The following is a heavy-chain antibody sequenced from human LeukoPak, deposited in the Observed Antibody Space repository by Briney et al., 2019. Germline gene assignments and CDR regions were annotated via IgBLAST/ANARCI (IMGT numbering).Heavy chain of an antibody. CDR2: IYHSGST. CDR1: GGSISSSSDY. D-gene: IGHD3-10*01. V-gene: IGHV4-39*07. Sequence: SETLSLTCTVSGGSISSSSDYWGWIRHAPGRGLEWIGSIYHSGSTYYNPSLKSRVTISVDTSKNQFSLKLSSVTAADTAVYYCARDFRTYYYGSGSYYDYWGQGTLVTVSS. J-gene: IGHJ4*02. CDR3: ARDFRTYYYGSGSYYDY.